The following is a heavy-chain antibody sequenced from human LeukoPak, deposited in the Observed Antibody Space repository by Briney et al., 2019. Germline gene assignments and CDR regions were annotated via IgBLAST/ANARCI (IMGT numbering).Heavy chain of an antibody. V-gene: IGHV3-21*01. D-gene: IGHD2-21*02. CDR3: ARDRPCGGDCFWYFDL. CDR2: ISSSSSYI. CDR1: GFTFSSYS. Sequence: GGSLRLSCAASGFTFSSYSMNWVRQAPGKGLEWVSSISSSSSYIYYADSVEGRFTISRDNAKNSLYLQMNSLRAEDTAVYYCARDRPCGGDCFWYFDLWGRGTLVTVAS. J-gene: IGHJ2*01.